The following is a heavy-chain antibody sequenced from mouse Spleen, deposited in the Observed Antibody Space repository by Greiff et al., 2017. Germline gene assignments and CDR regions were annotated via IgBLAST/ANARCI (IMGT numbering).Heavy chain of an antibody. D-gene: IGHD2-1*01. V-gene: IGHV5-15*01. Sequence: EVKVVESGGGLVKPGGSLKLSCAASGFTFSDYGMAWVRQAPGKGPEWVAFISNLAYSIYYADTVTGRFTISRENAKNTLYLEMSSLRSEDTAMYYCARQGAGNYVLFAYWGQGTLVTVSA. CDR3: ARQGAGNYVLFAY. J-gene: IGHJ3*01. CDR1: GFTFSDYG. CDR2: ISNLAYSI.